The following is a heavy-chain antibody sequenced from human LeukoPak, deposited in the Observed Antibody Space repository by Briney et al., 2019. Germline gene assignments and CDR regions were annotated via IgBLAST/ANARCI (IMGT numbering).Heavy chain of an antibody. Sequence: SETLSLTCAVSGVSISSSGYSWSWIRQPPGKGLEWIGYIYHSGSTYYNPSLKSRVTISVDRSKNQFSLKLSSVTAADTAVYYCARATPDTAMDYYFDYWGQGTLVTVSS. J-gene: IGHJ4*02. D-gene: IGHD5-18*01. CDR1: GVSISSSGYS. V-gene: IGHV4-30-2*01. CDR2: IYHSGST. CDR3: ARATPDTAMDYYFDY.